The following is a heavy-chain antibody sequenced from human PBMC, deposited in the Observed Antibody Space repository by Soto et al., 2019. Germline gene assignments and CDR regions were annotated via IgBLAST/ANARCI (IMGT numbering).Heavy chain of an antibody. D-gene: IGHD3-9*01. CDR1: GFSLSTSGVG. CDR2: IYWDDDK. V-gene: IGHV2-5*02. CDR3: ARATYYDILTGYYTRNNWFDP. Sequence: KESGPTLVKPTQTLTLTCTFSGFSLSTSGVGVGWIRQPPGKALEWLALIYWDDDKRYSPSLKSRLTITKDTSKNQVVLTMTNMDPVDTATYYCARATYYDILTGYYTRNNWFDPWGQGTLVTVSS. J-gene: IGHJ5*02.